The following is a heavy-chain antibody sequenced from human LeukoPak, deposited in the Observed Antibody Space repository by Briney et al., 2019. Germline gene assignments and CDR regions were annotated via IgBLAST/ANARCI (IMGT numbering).Heavy chain of an antibody. CDR2: INPNSGGT. J-gene: IGHJ4*02. Sequence: ASVKVSCKASGYTFTSYYMHWVRQAPGKGLEWMGWINPNSGGTNYAQKFQGRVTMTRDTSISTAYMELSRLRSDDTAVYYCAAILYDFWSGYSHWGQGTLVTVSS. V-gene: IGHV1-2*02. D-gene: IGHD3-3*01. CDR1: GYTFTSYY. CDR3: AAILYDFWSGYSH.